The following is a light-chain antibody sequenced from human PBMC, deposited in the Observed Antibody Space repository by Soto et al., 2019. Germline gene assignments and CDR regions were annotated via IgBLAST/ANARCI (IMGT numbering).Light chain of an antibody. CDR2: TTS. Sequence: AIQMTQSQSSLSASVGDRVTITCRASQGIGNDLGWYQQKPGKAPKLLLYTTSNLQTGVPSRFSGNGSGTDFTLTISSLQPEDFAAYYCLQDYNYPLTFGGGTKVDIK. J-gene: IGKJ4*01. CDR1: QGIGND. V-gene: IGKV1-6*01. CDR3: LQDYNYPLT.